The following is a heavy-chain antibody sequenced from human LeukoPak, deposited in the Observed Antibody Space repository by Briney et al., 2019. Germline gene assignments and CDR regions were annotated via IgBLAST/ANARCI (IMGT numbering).Heavy chain of an antibody. J-gene: IGHJ2*01. CDR3: ARVNESTWDSWYFDL. V-gene: IGHV3-30*04. CDR2: ISDDGGNK. D-gene: IGHD2-2*01. Sequence: GRSLRLSCAASGFTFSSYAMHWVRQAPGKGLEWVAVISDDGGNKYNADSVKGRFTTSRDNSKNTLYLRMNSLRAGDTAVYYCARVNESTWDSWYFDLWGRGTLVTVSS. CDR1: GFTFSSYA.